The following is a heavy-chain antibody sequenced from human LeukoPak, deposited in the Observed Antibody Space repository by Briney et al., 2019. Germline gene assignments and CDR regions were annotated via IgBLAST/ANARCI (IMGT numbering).Heavy chain of an antibody. CDR3: ARALYNTGWYPDYFDS. V-gene: IGHV3-7*01. J-gene: IGHJ4*02. CDR1: GFTFNNYG. D-gene: IGHD6-19*01. CDR2: IKRDGSDK. Sequence: GGSLRLSCAASGFTFNNYGMHWVRQAPGEGLEWVANIKRDGSDKYYVGSVEGRFTISRDNDKNSLYLQMSSLRAEDTAIYYCARALYNTGWYPDYFDSWGQGALVTVSS.